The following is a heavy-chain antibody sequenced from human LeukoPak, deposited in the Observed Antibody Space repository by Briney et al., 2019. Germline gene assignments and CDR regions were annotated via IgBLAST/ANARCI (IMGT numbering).Heavy chain of an antibody. CDR3: ARRPFGRAYYYGMDV. V-gene: IGHV3-53*01. CDR1: GFTVSSNY. CDR2: IYSGGST. Sequence: GGSLRLSCAASGFTVSSNYMSWVRQAPGKGLEWVSVIYSGGSTYYADSVKGRFTISRDNSKNTLYLQMNSLRAEDTAVYYCARRPFGRAYYYGMDVWGQGTTVTVSS. J-gene: IGHJ6*02. D-gene: IGHD2/OR15-2a*01.